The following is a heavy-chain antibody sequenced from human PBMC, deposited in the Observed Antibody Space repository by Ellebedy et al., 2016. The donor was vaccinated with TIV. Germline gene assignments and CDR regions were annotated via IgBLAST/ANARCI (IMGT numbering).Heavy chain of an antibody. J-gene: IGHJ6*02. V-gene: IGHV3-48*02. CDR1: GFPFSSYS. CDR3: ARDRKGGQAYGDYVSYYYGMDV. CDR2: ISSSSSPI. Sequence: PGGSLRLSCAASGFPFSSYSVNWVRQAPGKGLEWVSYISSSSSPIYYADSVKGRFTISRDNAKNSLFLQMDSLRDEDTAVYFCARDRKGGQAYGDYVSYYYGMDVWGQGTTVTVSS. D-gene: IGHD4-17*01.